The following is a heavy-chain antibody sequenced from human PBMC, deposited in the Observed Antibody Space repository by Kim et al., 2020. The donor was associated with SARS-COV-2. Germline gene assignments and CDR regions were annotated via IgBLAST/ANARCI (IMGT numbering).Heavy chain of an antibody. D-gene: IGHD4-17*01. CDR3: ARDGTVSPTVTTKGAYYYYYGMDV. V-gene: IGHV1-69*13. CDR2: IIPIFGTA. J-gene: IGHJ6*02. CDR1: GGTFSSYA. Sequence: SVKVSCKASGGTFSSYAISWVRQAPEQGLEWMGGIIPIFGTANYAQKFQGRVTITADESTSTAYMELSSLRSEDTAVYYCARDGTVSPTVTTKGAYYYYYGMDVWGQGTTVTVSS.